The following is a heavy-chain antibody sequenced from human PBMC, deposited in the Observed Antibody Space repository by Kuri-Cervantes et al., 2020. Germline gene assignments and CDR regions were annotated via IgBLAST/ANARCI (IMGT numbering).Heavy chain of an antibody. Sequence: SETLSLTCVVDDESFSGYYWSWIRQPPGKGLEWIGEINHSGNTSYNPSLKSRVTISVDTSKSQFSLKLSSVTAADTAVYYCAGGRPIASGATSNYFQHWGQGTRVTCSS. J-gene: IGHJ1*01. CDR3: AGGRPIASGATSNYFQH. D-gene: IGHD2-21*01. V-gene: IGHV4-34*01. CDR1: DESFSGYY. CDR2: INHSGNT.